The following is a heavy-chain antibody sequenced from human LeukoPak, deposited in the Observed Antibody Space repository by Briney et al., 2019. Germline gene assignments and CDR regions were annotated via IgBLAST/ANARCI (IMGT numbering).Heavy chain of an antibody. CDR2: ISGSGGDT. V-gene: IGHV3-23*01. Sequence: GGSLRLSCAASGFTFSSYAMSWVRRAPGKGLEWVSAISGSGGDTYYADSVKGRFTISRDNSKNTLYLEMNSLRAEDTAIYYCAKMKGHPLPKYYMDVWGQGTTVTVSS. CDR3: AKMKGHPLPKYYMDV. D-gene: IGHD1-26*01. CDR1: GFTFSSYA. J-gene: IGHJ6*01.